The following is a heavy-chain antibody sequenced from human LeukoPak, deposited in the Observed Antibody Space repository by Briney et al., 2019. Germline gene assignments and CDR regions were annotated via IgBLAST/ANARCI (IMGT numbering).Heavy chain of an antibody. V-gene: IGHV3-43*02. D-gene: IGHD5-24*01. Sequence: GGSLRLSCAASGFTFDDYAMHWVRQAPGKGLEWVSLISGDGGSSYYADSVKGRFTISRDNSKNSLYLQMNSLRTEDTALYYCAKDQDDRDGYNYGAFDIWGQGTMVTVSS. CDR3: AKDQDDRDGYNYGAFDI. CDR2: ISGDGGSS. CDR1: GFTFDDYA. J-gene: IGHJ3*02.